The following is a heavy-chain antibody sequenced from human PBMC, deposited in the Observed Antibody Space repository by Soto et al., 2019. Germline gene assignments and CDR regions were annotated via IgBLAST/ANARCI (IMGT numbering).Heavy chain of an antibody. Sequence: RASVKVSCKASGYTFTSYDINWVRQATGQGLEWMGWMNPNSGNTGYAQKFQGRVTMTRNTSISTAYMELSSLRSEDTAVYYCARGDYYDSSGYYYFYYFDYWGQGTLVTVSS. V-gene: IGHV1-8*01. D-gene: IGHD3-22*01. J-gene: IGHJ4*02. CDR3: ARGDYYDSSGYYYFYYFDY. CDR2: MNPNSGNT. CDR1: GYTFTSYD.